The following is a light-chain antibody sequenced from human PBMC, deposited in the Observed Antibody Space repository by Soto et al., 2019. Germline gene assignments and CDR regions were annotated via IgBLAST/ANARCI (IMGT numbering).Light chain of an antibody. Sequence: QLVLTQSPSASASLGASVKLTCTLSSGHNNYAIAWHQQQPEKGPRYLMKLNSDGSHSKGDGIPDRFSGSSSGAARYLTISSLRSEDEADYYCQTWGAGIVVFGGGTQLTVL. V-gene: IGLV4-69*01. J-gene: IGLJ2*01. CDR2: LNSDGSH. CDR1: SGHNNYA. CDR3: QTWGAGIVV.